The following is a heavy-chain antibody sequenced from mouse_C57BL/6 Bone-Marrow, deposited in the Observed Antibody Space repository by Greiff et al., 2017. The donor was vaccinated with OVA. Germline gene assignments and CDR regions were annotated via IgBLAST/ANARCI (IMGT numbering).Heavy chain of an antibody. D-gene: IGHD2-3*01. V-gene: IGHV1-81*01. Sequence: QVQLKQSGAELARPGASVKLSCKASGYTFTSYGISWVTQRTGQGLEWIGEIYPRSGNTYYNEKFKGKATLTADKTASTAYMELRSLTSEDSAVYFCARRGDGYLFAYWGQGTLVTVSA. CDR2: IYPRSGNT. CDR1: GYTFTSYG. J-gene: IGHJ3*01. CDR3: ARRGDGYLFAY.